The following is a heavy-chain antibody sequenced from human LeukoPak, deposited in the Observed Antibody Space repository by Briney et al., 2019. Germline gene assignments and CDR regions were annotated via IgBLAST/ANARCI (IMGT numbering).Heavy chain of an antibody. D-gene: IGHD3-10*01. CDR3: ARSYGSGSYGGAFDI. CDR1: GYFFTSYW. V-gene: IGHV5-51*01. Sequence: GESLKISCKGSGYFFTSYWIAWLRQMPGEGLEWMGIIYPGDSDTRYSPSFQGQVTMSADKSISTASLQWSSLKASDTAMYYCARSYGSGSYGGAFDIWGQGTMVTVSS. CDR2: IYPGDSDT. J-gene: IGHJ3*02.